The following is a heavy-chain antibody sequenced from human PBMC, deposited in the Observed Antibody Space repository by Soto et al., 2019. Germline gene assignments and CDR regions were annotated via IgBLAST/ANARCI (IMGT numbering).Heavy chain of an antibody. CDR1: GGTFSSYA. CDR2: IIPIPGTA. D-gene: IGHD2-2*01. V-gene: IGHV1-69*01. CDR3: ARSQGSSTSLELYYYYYYGMDV. J-gene: IGHJ6*02. Sequence: QVQLVQSGAEVKKPGSSVKVSCKASGGTFSSYAISWVRQAPGQGLEWMGGIIPIPGTANYAQKFQGRVTITADESTSTVYMEMSRLRSEDTAVYYCARSQGSSTSLELYYYYYYGMDVWGLGTTVTVSS.